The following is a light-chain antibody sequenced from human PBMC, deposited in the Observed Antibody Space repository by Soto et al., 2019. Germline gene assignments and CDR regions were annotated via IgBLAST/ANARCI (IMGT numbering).Light chain of an antibody. J-gene: IGKJ2*01. V-gene: IGKV3-20*01. CDR3: QQYGNSPYT. CDR2: GAS. CDR1: QSVGSTY. Sequence: EIVLTQSPGTLSLSPGERGTLSCRASQSVGSTYLAWYQQKPGQAPRLLIYGASNRAIGIPDRFSGSGFGTEFTLTISRLEPEDFAVYYCQQYGNSPYTFGQGTKLEIK.